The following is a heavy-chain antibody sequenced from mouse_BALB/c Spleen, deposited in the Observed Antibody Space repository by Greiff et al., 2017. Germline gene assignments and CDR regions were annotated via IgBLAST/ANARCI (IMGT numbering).Heavy chain of an antibody. J-gene: IGHJ4*01. D-gene: IGHD1-1*01. V-gene: IGHV3-2*02. CDR1: GYSITSDYA. CDR2: ISYSGST. CDR3: ASGKQPYYYGSSPLAMDY. Sequence: DVHLVESGPGLVKPSQSLSLTCTVTGYSITSDYAWNWIRQFPGNKLEWMGYISYSGSTSYNPSLKSRISITRDTSKNQFFLQLNSVTTEDTATYYCASGKQPYYYGSSPLAMDYWGQGTSVTVSS.